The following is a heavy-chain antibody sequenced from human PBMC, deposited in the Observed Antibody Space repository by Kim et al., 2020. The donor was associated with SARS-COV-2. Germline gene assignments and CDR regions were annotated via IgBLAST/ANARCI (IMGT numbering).Heavy chain of an antibody. J-gene: IGHJ4*02. V-gene: IGHV4-39*01. Sequence: SETLSLTCTVSGGSISSSSYYWGWIRQPPGKGLEWIGSIYYSGSTYYNPSLKSRVTISVDTSKNQFSLKLSSVTAADTAVYYCASQRIKGYCSGGSCNGDYWGQGTLVTVSS. CDR2: IYYSGST. CDR1: GGSISSSSYY. D-gene: IGHD2-15*01. CDR3: ASQRIKGYCSGGSCNGDY.